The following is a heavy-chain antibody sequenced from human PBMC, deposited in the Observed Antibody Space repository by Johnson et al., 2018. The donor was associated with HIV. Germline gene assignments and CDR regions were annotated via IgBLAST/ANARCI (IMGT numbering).Heavy chain of an antibody. Sequence: VQLVESGGGLVQPGGSLRLSCADSGFTFSNYWMTWFRQAPGKGLEWVANINLDGSEKYYVYSVKGRFTISRANAKNSMHLQMNSLRADDTAVYYCARKGDAFDIWGQGTMVTVSS. J-gene: IGHJ3*02. CDR2: INLDGSEK. CDR3: ARKGDAFDI. V-gene: IGHV3-7*05. CDR1: GFTFSNYW.